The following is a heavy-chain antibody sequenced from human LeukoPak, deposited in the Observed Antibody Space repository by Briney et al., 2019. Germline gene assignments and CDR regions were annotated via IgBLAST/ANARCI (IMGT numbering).Heavy chain of an antibody. CDR1: GFTFSNYN. CDR2: ISTSGRAI. V-gene: IGHV3-48*02. Sequence: GGSLRLSCAASGFTFSNYNMNWVRQAPGKGLEWVSYISTSGRAIFYADSVKGRFTISRDNAKNSLFLQMNSLRDEDTAVYYCARDRARSTAAGTRAPLGYWGQGTLVTVSS. CDR3: ARDRARSTAAGTRAPLGY. D-gene: IGHD6-13*01. J-gene: IGHJ4*02.